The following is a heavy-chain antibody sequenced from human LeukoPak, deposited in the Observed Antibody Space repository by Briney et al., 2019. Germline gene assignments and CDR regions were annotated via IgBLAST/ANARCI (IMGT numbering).Heavy chain of an antibody. CDR3: ARARRYYYDSSGPAGY. CDR1: GYTFTSYD. D-gene: IGHD3-22*01. J-gene: IGHJ4*02. CDR2: MNPNSGNT. V-gene: IGHV1-8*01. Sequence: GASVKVSCKASGYTFTSYDINWVRQATGQGLEWMGWMNPNSGNTGYAQKFQGRVTMTRDTSTSTVYMELSSLRSEDTAVYYCARARRYYYDSSGPAGYWGQGTLVTVSS.